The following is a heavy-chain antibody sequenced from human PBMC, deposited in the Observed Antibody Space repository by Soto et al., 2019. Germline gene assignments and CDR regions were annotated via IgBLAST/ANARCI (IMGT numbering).Heavy chain of an antibody. CDR1: GGSISSGGYS. D-gene: IGHD3-16*01. Sequence: SETLSLTCDVSGGSISSGGYSWRWIRQPPGKGLEWIGYIYHSGSTCYNPSLKSRVTISVDWSKNQFSLKLSSVTAADTAGYDCARNSRPPGDPDETWFDPWGQEPLVPVSS. J-gene: IGHJ5*02. CDR2: IYHSGST. CDR3: ARNSRPPGDPDETWFDP. V-gene: IGHV4-30-2*01.